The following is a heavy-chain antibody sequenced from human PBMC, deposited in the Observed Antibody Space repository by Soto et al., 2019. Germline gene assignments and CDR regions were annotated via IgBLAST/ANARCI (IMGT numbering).Heavy chain of an antibody. D-gene: IGHD6-13*01. Sequence: WGPLRLSCAASVFIVSNNYMSWVRQAPGKGLEWVAVISSGDDTYYADFMKGRFTISRDNSKNEVYLQMDNLRAEDTAVYYCARNSSPGGMDVWGQGTTVTVSS. J-gene: IGHJ6*02. V-gene: IGHV3-53*01. CDR1: VFIVSNNY. CDR2: ISSGDDT. CDR3: ARNSSPGGMDV.